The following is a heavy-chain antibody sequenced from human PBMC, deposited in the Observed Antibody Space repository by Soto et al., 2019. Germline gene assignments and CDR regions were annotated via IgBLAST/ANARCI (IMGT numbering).Heavy chain of an antibody. D-gene: IGHD3-22*01. J-gene: IGHJ4*02. CDR2: IWYDGSNK. CDR1: GFTFSSYG. Sequence: GGSLRLSCAASGFTFSSYGMHWVRQAPGKGLEWVAAIWYDGSNKYYADSVKGRFTISRDNSKNTLYLQMNSLRAEDTAVYYCARDTLDYYDSSGTSFDYWGQGTLVTVSS. CDR3: ARDTLDYYDSSGTSFDY. V-gene: IGHV3-33*01.